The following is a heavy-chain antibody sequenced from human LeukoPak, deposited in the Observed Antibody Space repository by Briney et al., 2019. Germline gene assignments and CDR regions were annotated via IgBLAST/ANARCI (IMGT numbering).Heavy chain of an antibody. J-gene: IGHJ5*02. CDR1: GSIFTSYW. CDR3: ARSLLRGYSYP. D-gene: IGHD5-18*01. CDR2: IYPGDSDT. V-gene: IGHV5-51*01. Sequence: GASLQISCKGSGSIFTSYWIGWVRQVPGKGLEWMGIIYPGDSDTRYSPSFQGQVTISADKSISTAYLQWSSLKASDTAMYYCARSLLRGYSYPWGQGTLVTVSS.